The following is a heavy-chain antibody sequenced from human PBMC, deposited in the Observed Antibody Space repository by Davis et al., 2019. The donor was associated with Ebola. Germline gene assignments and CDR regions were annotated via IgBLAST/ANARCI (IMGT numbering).Heavy chain of an antibody. Sequence: GGSLRLSCTASGFNITAYAMSWVRQAPGKGLEWVSALSGSGGSTYYADSVKGRFTISSDNSKNTLYLQMNSLRAEDTAVYYCAKDIEDYGEVLDYYYGMDVWGQGTTVTVSS. V-gene: IGHV3-23*01. J-gene: IGHJ6*02. D-gene: IGHD4-17*01. CDR3: AKDIEDYGEVLDYYYGMDV. CDR2: LSGSGGST. CDR1: GFNITAYA.